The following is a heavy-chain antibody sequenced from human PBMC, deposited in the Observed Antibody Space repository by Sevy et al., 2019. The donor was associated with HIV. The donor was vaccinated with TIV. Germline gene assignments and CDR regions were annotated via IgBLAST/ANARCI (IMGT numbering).Heavy chain of an antibody. Sequence: ASVKVSCKASGYTFTGYYMHWVRQAPGQGLEWMGWINPNSGGTNYAQKFQGRVTMTRDTSISTAYMERSRLRSDDTAVYYCARADIVATINYYYYMDVWGKGTTVTVSS. V-gene: IGHV1-2*02. J-gene: IGHJ6*03. CDR1: GYTFTGYY. CDR2: INPNSGGT. CDR3: ARADIVATINYYYYMDV. D-gene: IGHD5-12*01.